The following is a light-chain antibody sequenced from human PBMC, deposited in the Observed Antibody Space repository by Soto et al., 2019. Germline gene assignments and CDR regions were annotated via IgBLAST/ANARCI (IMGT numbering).Light chain of an antibody. Sequence: EIVLTQSPGTLSLSPGERATLSCRASQSVISRNLAWYQQKPGQAPRLLIYGASSRATGIPDRFSGSGSGTDFTLTISRLEPEDFAVYYCQQYDSSPKTFGQGTKVDI. CDR1: QSVISRN. J-gene: IGKJ1*01. CDR3: QQYDSSPKT. CDR2: GAS. V-gene: IGKV3-20*01.